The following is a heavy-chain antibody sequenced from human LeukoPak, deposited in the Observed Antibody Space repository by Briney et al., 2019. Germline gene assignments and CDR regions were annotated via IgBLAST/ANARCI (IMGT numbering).Heavy chain of an antibody. Sequence: GGSLRPSCAASGFTFSDYYMSWVRQAPGKGLEWVSAISGSGGSTYYADSVKGRFTISRDNSKNTLYLQMNSLRAEDTAVYYCATTLVVVPAANAMGAFDIWGQGTMVTVSS. CDR2: ISGSGGST. J-gene: IGHJ3*02. CDR1: GFTFSDYY. CDR3: ATTLVVVPAANAMGAFDI. V-gene: IGHV3-23*01. D-gene: IGHD2-2*01.